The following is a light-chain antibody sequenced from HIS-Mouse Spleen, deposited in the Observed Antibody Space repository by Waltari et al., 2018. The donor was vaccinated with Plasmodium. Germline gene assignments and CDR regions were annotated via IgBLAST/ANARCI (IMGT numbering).Light chain of an antibody. V-gene: IGLV3-10*01. Sequence: SYELTQPPSVPVSPGHTARITCSGDALPQKYASWYQQKSGQAPVLVSYDDSNRPSGIPERFSGSSSGTMATLTISGAQVEDEADYYCYSTDSSGNHRVFGGGTKLTVL. CDR2: DDS. CDR3: YSTDSSGNHRV. J-gene: IGLJ3*02. CDR1: ALPQKY.